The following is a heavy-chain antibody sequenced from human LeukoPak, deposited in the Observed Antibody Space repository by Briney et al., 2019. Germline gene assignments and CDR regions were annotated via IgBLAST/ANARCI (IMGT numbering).Heavy chain of an antibody. Sequence: TSETLSLTCAGYGGSFSDYYWSWIRQHPGKGLEWIGEINHSGTTNYSPSLKSRVSISVDTSKIQFSLKWNSVTAADAAMYYCASHYSSGSYRYTGSFDSWGQGMLVNVSS. J-gene: IGHJ4*02. V-gene: IGHV4-34*01. CDR3: ASHYSSGSYRYTGSFDS. CDR1: GGSFSDYY. CDR2: INHSGTT. D-gene: IGHD3-16*02.